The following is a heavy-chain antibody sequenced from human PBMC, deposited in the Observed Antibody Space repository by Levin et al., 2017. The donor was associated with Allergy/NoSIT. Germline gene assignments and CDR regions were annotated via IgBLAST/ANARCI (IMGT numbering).Heavy chain of an antibody. J-gene: IGHJ4*02. Sequence: GGSLRFSCVASGFSLEGYAMHWVRQAPGKGLEWVSGISWNSGSIGFAHSVNGRFTISRDNTKNSLYLQMNSLRPEDTALYYCARDMGRGSGLSHGGYYFDFWGPGILVTVSS. D-gene: IGHD6-19*01. CDR3: ARDMGRGSGLSHGGYYFDF. V-gene: IGHV3-9*01. CDR2: ISWNSGSI. CDR1: GFSLEGYA.